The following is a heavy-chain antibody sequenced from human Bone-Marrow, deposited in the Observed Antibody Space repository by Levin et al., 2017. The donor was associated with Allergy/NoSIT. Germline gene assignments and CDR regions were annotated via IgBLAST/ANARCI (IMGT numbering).Heavy chain of an antibody. D-gene: IGHD3-3*01. CDR3: AKEVAIFGRPGDRGFDFFGLDV. J-gene: IGHJ6*02. Sequence: GGSLRLSCAASGFTFSRNGMHWVRQSPGKGLEWVAVISYDENRKFYGDSVKGRFTVSRDNSKSILYLEMNTLRAEDTAVYYCAKEVAIFGRPGDRGFDFFGLDVWGQGTTVTVSS. V-gene: IGHV3-30*18. CDR2: ISYDENRK. CDR1: GFTFSRNG.